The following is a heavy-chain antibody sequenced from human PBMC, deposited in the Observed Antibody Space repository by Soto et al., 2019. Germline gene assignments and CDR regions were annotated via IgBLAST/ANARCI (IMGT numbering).Heavy chain of an antibody. V-gene: IGHV1-69*13. CDR1: GGTFSSYA. CDR2: IIPIFGTA. Sequence: TSVKVSCKASGGTFSSYAISWVRQAPGQGLEWMGGIIPIFGTANYAQKFQGRVTITADESTSTAYMELSSLRSEDTAVYYCARDRGSGYYPYNWFDPWGQGTLVTVSS. D-gene: IGHD3-22*01. CDR3: ARDRGSGYYPYNWFDP. J-gene: IGHJ5*02.